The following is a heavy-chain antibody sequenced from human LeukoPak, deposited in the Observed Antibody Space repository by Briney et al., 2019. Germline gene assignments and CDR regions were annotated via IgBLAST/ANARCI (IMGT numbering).Heavy chain of an antibody. CDR1: GFTFSSYS. CDR3: ARDQVPAAIGGYYFDY. Sequence: GGSLRLSCAASGFTFSSYSMNWVRQAPGKGLEWVSYISSSSSSTIYYADSVKGRFTISRDNAKNSLYLQMNSLRAEDTAVYYCARDQVPAAIGGYYFDYWGQGTLVTVSS. D-gene: IGHD2-2*02. V-gene: IGHV3-48*01. CDR2: ISSSSSSTI. J-gene: IGHJ4*02.